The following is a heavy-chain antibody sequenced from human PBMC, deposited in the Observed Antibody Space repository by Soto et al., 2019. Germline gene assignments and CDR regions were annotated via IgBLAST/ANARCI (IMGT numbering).Heavy chain of an antibody. D-gene: IGHD4-17*01. CDR3: ARSEATVLDS. CDR1: GGSMSSSNW. J-gene: IGHJ4*02. Sequence: QVQLQESGPGLVKPSGTLSLTCTVSGGSMSSSNWWNWVRQSPGKGPEWIGETHPSGRTNYSPSLKRRVTISVDKSKNRFSLQLTSVTAADTAVYYCARSEATVLDSWGQGTLVTVSS. V-gene: IGHV4-4*02. CDR2: THPSGRT.